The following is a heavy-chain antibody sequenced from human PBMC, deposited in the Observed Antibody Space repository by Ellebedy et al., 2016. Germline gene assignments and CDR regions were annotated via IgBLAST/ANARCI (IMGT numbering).Heavy chain of an antibody. J-gene: IGHJ4*02. Sequence: GESLKISCAASGFIFSDHYMDWVRQAPGKGLEWVAVISYDGSNKYYADSVKGRFTISRDNSKNTLYLQMNSLRAEDTAVYYCAKGQDPWYYFDYWGQGTLVTVSS. V-gene: IGHV3-30*18. CDR1: GFIFSDHY. CDR3: AKGQDPWYYFDY. CDR2: ISYDGSNK.